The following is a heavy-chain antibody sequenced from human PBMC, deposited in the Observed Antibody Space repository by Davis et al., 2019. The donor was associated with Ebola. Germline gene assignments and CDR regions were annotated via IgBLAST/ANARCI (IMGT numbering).Heavy chain of an antibody. CDR1: GFTFSGSA. Sequence: GSLRLSCAASGFTFSGSAMHWARQASGKGLEWVGRIRSKANSYATAYAASVKGRFTISRDDSKNTAYLQMNSLKTEDTAVYYCTSTVDTADYWGQGTLVTVSS. V-gene: IGHV3-73*01. CDR3: TSTVDTADY. CDR2: IRSKANSYAT. D-gene: IGHD5-18*01. J-gene: IGHJ4*02.